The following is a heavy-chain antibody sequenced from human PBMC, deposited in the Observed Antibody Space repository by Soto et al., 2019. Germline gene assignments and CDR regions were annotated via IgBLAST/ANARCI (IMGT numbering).Heavy chain of an antibody. Sequence: EVQLVESGGGLVQPGGSLRLSCAASGFTFSSYWMSWVRQAPGKGLEWVANIKQDGSEKYYVDSVKGRFTISRDNAKNSLYLQMNSLRAEDTAVYYCARAKASLYYYYMDVWGKGTTVTVSS. V-gene: IGHV3-7*01. CDR1: GFTFSSYW. CDR3: ARAKASLYYYYMDV. CDR2: IKQDGSEK. J-gene: IGHJ6*03.